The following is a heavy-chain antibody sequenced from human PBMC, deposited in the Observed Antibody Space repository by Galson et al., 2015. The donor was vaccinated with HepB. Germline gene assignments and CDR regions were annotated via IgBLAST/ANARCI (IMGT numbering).Heavy chain of an antibody. V-gene: IGHV4-34*01. CDR3: ATAAGYCSSTSCYTNYYYYMDV. Sequence: LSLTCAVYGGSFSGYHWSWIRQPPGKGLEWIGEINHSGSTNYNPPLKSRVTISVDTSKNQFSLKLSSVTAADTAVYYCATAAGYCSSTSCYTNYYYYMDVWGKGTTVTVSS. CDR2: INHSGST. J-gene: IGHJ6*03. CDR1: GGSFSGYH. D-gene: IGHD2-2*02.